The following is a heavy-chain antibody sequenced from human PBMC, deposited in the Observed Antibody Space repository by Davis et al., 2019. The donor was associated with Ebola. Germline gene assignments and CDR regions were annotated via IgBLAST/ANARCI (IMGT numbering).Heavy chain of an antibody. J-gene: IGHJ5*01. D-gene: IGHD3-10*01. CDR2: IYHSGTT. V-gene: IGHV4-38-2*02. CDR3: ARADYYVSGQIDP. CDR1: GFSINDGYY. Sequence: GSLRLSCTVSGFSINDGYYWGWIRQPPGKGLEWIGCIYHSGTTYYNPSLKSRVTISVDTSMNQFSLRLTSVTAEDTAVYYCARADYYVSGQIDPWGQGTLVTVSS.